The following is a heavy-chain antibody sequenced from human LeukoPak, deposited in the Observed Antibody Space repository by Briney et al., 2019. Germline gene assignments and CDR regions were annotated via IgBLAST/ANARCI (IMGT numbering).Heavy chain of an antibody. V-gene: IGHV3-74*01. CDR1: GFDFSSNW. D-gene: IGHD3-3*01. CDR3: AKDHYWSIDY. Sequence: GGSLRLSCAASGFDFSSNWMHWVRHAPGQGLVCVSRIKGDGISTNYADSVKGRFTISRDIAKNTLYLQMNSLRAEDTGVYYCAKDHYWSIDYWGRGTLVTVSS. CDR2: IKGDGIST. J-gene: IGHJ4*02.